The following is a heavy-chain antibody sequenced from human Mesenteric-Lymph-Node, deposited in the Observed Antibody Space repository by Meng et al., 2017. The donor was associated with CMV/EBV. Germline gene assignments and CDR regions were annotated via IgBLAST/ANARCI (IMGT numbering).Heavy chain of an antibody. J-gene: IGHJ3*01. V-gene: IGHV3-48*03. Sequence: GESLKISCAVSGFTFSMYEMNWVRQAPGKGLEWISHISSSGSRIYYAESVKGRFTISRDNAKNSLYLQMNSLTAEDTAVYYCATAWGSGGNYLGSAFDVWGQGTRVTVSS. CDR3: ATAWGSGGNYLGSAFDV. D-gene: IGHD1-26*01. CDR1: GFTFSMYE. CDR2: ISSSGSRI.